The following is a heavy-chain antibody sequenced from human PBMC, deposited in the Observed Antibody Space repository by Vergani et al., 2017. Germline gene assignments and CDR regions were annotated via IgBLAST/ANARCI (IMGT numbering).Heavy chain of an antibody. J-gene: IGHJ3*02. CDR3: ATVTRDGYNYACDI. V-gene: IGHV3-9*01. D-gene: IGHD5-24*01. Sequence: EVQLLESGGDLVQPGRSLRLSCAASGITFDDSAMHWVRQVPGKGLEWVSGISWNSGSIGYADSVKGRFTVSRDNAKNSLYLQMNSLRAEDTAVYYCATVTRDGYNYACDIWGQGTMVTVSS. CDR2: ISWNSGSI. CDR1: GITFDDSA.